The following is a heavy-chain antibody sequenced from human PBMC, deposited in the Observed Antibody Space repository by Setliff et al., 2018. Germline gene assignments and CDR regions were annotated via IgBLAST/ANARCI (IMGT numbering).Heavy chain of an antibody. CDR3: AREQWLDPPGYYYMDV. J-gene: IGHJ6*03. Sequence: SETLSLTCAVSGYSISSGYYWGWIRQPPGKGLEWIGSIYHSGSTYYNPSLKGRVTMSIDTSKNQFSLKLNSVTAADMAVYYCAREQWLDPPGYYYMDVWAKGTTVTVSS. V-gene: IGHV4-38-2*02. CDR1: GYSISSGYY. D-gene: IGHD6-19*01. CDR2: IYHSGST.